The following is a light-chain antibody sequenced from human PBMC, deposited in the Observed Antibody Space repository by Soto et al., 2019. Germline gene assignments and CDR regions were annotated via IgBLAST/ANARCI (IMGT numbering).Light chain of an antibody. CDR2: GAS. J-gene: IGKJ1*01. Sequence: EIVMTQFPATLSVSPGERATLSCRASQSVSSNLAWYQQKPGQAPRLLIYGASTRATGIPARFSGSGSGTEFTLTISSLQSEDFAVYYCQQYNDWPWTFGQGTQVDIK. V-gene: IGKV3-15*01. CDR3: QQYNDWPWT. CDR1: QSVSSN.